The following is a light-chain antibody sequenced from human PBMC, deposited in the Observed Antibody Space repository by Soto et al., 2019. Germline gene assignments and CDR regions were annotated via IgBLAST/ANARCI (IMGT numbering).Light chain of an antibody. Sequence: SVLTQPASVSGSPGQSITISCTGSGRDIGAYDYVSWYQQHPGKAPKLLIYGVKNRPSGVSYRFSASKSAFTASLTISGLQAEGEAHYYCSSYTTSYFYVFGPGTKVTVL. J-gene: IGLJ1*01. CDR3: SSYTTSYFYV. V-gene: IGLV2-14*01. CDR2: GVK. CDR1: GRDIGAYDY.